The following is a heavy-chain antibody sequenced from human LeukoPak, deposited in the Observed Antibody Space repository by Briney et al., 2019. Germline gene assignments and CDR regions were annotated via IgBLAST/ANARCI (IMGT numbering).Heavy chain of an antibody. CDR3: ARAFVYDSSGYYPKYFDY. D-gene: IGHD3-22*01. Sequence: SETLSPTCAVYGGSFDAYYWTWIRQPPGKGLEWIGEIIHSGSTNYNSSLKSRVTISADTSKDLFSLRLTSVTAADTAVYYCARAFVYDSSGYYPKYFDYWGQGALVTVSS. J-gene: IGHJ4*02. CDR2: IIHSGST. V-gene: IGHV4-34*12. CDR1: GGSFDAYY.